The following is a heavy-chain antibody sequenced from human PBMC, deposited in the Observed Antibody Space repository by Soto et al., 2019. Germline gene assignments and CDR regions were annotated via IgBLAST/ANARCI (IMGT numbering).Heavy chain of an antibody. CDR1: GFTFSSYG. Sequence: PGGSLRLSCAASGFTFSSYGMHWVRQAPGKGLEWVAVISYDGSNKYYADSVKGRFTISRDNSKNTLYLQMNSLRAEDTTVYYXAKEINGNYGYMDYWGQGTLVTVSS. CDR2: ISYDGSNK. D-gene: IGHD4-17*01. V-gene: IGHV3-30*18. J-gene: IGHJ4*02. CDR3: AKEINGNYGYMDY.